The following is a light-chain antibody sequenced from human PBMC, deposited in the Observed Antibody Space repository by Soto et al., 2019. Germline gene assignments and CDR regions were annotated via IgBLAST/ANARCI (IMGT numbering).Light chain of an antibody. CDR2: DAS. CDR1: QSVDIN. Sequence: EIVLTQSPATLSVSPGERVTLSCRSSQSVDINLAWYQQKPGQAPRLLIYDASSRATGIPARFSGSGSGTDFTLTISSLEPEDFAVYYCHHRGNGITFGQGTRLEIK. V-gene: IGKV3-11*01. CDR3: HHRGNGIT. J-gene: IGKJ5*01.